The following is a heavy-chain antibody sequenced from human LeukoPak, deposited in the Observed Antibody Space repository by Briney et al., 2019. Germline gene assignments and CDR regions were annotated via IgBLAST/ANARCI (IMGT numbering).Heavy chain of an antibody. Sequence: GASVKVSCKESGYTFIGYYIHWLRQAPGQGLEWTGWINPSNGGTNYAQGFQGRVAMTRDTSISTAYMEMSRLTFDDTAVYYCASDPTLGTTHPYFDYWGQGTLVTVSS. J-gene: IGHJ4*02. CDR3: ASDPTLGTTHPYFDY. CDR2: INPSNGGT. D-gene: IGHD1-1*01. CDR1: GYTFIGYY. V-gene: IGHV1-2*02.